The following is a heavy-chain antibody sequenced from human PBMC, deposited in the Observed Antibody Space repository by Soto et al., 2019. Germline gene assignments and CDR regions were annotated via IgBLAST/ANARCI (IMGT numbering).Heavy chain of an antibody. D-gene: IGHD3-10*01. CDR2: ISAYNGNT. CDR1: CYTFTSYG. CDR3: ARDLITMVRGVIIPPYYYYYGMDV. V-gene: IGHV1-18*04. Sequence: SGEVSFKASCYTFTSYGISWVRQAPGQGLEWMGWISAYNGNTNYAQKLQGRVTMTTDTSTSTAYMELRSLRSDDTAVYYCARDLITMVRGVIIPPYYYYYGMDVWGQGTTVTVSS. J-gene: IGHJ6*02.